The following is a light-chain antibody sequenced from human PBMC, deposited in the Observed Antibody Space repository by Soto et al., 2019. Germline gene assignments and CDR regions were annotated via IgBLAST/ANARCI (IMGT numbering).Light chain of an antibody. CDR3: NSYAGRNNFV. CDR1: SDYVRGYNY. J-gene: IGLJ1*01. V-gene: IGLV2-8*01. Sequence: QSALTRPPSASGSPGQSLTISCTGRSDYVRGYNYVSWYQQHPGKAPKLIISDVHKRPSGVPDRFSGSKSDNTASLTVSGLKTDDEADYYCNSYAGRNNFVFGTGTKLTVL. CDR2: DVH.